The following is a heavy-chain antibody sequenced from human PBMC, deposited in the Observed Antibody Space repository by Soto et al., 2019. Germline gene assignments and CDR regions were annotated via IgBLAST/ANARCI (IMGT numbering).Heavy chain of an antibody. Sequence: PGGSLRLSCAASGFTFSSYGMHWVRQAPGKGLEWVAVISYDGSNKYYADSVKGRFTIARDNSKNTLYLQMDSLRAEDTAVYYCAKDVYYCSGGSWLYCYGMDVWGQGTTVTVSS. D-gene: IGHD2-15*01. CDR2: ISYDGSNK. J-gene: IGHJ6*02. V-gene: IGHV3-30*18. CDR3: AKDVYYCSGGSWLYCYGMDV. CDR1: GFTFSSYG.